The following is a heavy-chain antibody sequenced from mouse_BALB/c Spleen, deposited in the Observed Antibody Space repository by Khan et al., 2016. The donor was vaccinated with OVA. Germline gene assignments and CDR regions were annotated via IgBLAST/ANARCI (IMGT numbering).Heavy chain of an antibody. V-gene: IGHV1-7*01. D-gene: IGHD1-1*01. J-gene: IGHJ2*01. Sequence: QVQLQQPGAELAKPGASVKMSCKASGYTFINYWILWVKQRPGQGLEWIGYINPSTGYTEYNQNFKDKATLTADKSSSTAYMQLRSLTSEDSAVYYCARRGRRWDFDYWGQGTTLTVSS. CDR1: GYTFINYW. CDR2: INPSTGYT. CDR3: ARRGRRWDFDY.